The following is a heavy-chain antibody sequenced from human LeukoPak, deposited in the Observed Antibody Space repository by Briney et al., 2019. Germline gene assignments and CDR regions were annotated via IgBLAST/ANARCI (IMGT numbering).Heavy chain of an antibody. J-gene: IGHJ4*02. D-gene: IGHD3-10*01. Sequence: GGSLRLSCVASGFTFSDYYMSWIRQAPGKGLEWVSYISSSGSSIYYADSVKGRFTLSRDNAKNSLCLQMNSLRAEDTAVYYCARVHSYYDSGDFDYWGQGTLVTVSS. CDR3: ARVHSYYDSGDFDY. CDR1: GFTFSDYY. CDR2: ISSSGSSI. V-gene: IGHV3-11*01.